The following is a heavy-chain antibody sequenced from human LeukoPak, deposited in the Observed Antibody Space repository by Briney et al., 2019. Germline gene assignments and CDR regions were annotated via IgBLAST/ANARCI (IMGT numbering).Heavy chain of an antibody. V-gene: IGHV1-46*01. CDR3: ARARYCSGGSCYRYYFGY. Sequence: ASVKVSCKASGYTFTSYYMHWVRQAPGQGLEWMGIINPSGGSTSYAQKFQGRVTMTRDTSTSTVYMELSSLRSEDTAVYYCARARYCSGGSCYRYYFGYWGQGTLVTVSS. CDR2: INPSGGST. D-gene: IGHD2-15*01. CDR1: GYTFTSYY. J-gene: IGHJ4*02.